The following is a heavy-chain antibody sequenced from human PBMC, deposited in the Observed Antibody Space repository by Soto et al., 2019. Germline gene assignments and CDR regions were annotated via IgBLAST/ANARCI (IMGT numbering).Heavy chain of an antibody. V-gene: IGHV3-9*01. Sequence: PGGSLRLSCAASGFTFDDYAMHWVRQAPGKGLEWVSGISWNSGSIGYADSVKGRFTISRDNAKNSLYLQMNSLRAEDTALYYCAKGLGKYYDFWSGYYASHYYYYGMDVWGQGTTVTVSS. D-gene: IGHD3-3*01. CDR2: ISWNSGSI. J-gene: IGHJ6*02. CDR1: GFTFDDYA. CDR3: AKGLGKYYDFWSGYYASHYYYYGMDV.